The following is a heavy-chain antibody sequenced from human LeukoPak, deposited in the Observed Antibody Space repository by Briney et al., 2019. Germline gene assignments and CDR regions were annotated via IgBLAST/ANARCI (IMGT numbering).Heavy chain of an antibody. D-gene: IGHD6-6*01. Sequence: SETLSLTCTVSGGSISSYYWSWIRQPPGKGLEWIGYIYYSGSTNYNPSLKSRATISVDTSKNQFSLKLSSVTAADTAVYYCARDSAEYSSSPDAFDIWGQGTMVTVSS. CDR2: IYYSGST. J-gene: IGHJ3*02. CDR1: GGSISSYY. V-gene: IGHV4-59*01. CDR3: ARDSAEYSSSPDAFDI.